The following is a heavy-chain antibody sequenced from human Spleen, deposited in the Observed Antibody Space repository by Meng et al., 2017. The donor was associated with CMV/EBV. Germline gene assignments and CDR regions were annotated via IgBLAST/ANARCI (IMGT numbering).Heavy chain of an antibody. CDR1: AGSFSGYY. Sequence: SETLSLTCAVDAGSFSGYYWSWTRQPPGKGLEWIGEIKHSGSTNYNPSLKSRVTISVDTPEHQFTLKLGSVTAADTAVYYCARVSHYGSAGNHYYFDYWGQGTLVTVSS. CDR2: IKHSGST. V-gene: IGHV4-34*01. D-gene: IGHD3-10*01. CDR3: ARVSHYGSAGNHYYFDY. J-gene: IGHJ4*02.